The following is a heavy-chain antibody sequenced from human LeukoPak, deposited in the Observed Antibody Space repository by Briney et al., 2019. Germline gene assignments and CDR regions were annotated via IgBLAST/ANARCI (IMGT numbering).Heavy chain of an antibody. CDR1: GFTFDDYA. CDR2: ISWNSGSI. CDR3: AKEYSGSYFY. J-gene: IGHJ4*02. Sequence: PGGSLRLSCAASGFTFDDYAMHWVRQAPGKGLEWVSGISWNSGSIGYADSVKGRFTISRDNAKNSLYLQMNSLRAEDTALYYCAKEYSGSYFYWGQGTLVTVSS. D-gene: IGHD1-26*01. V-gene: IGHV3-9*01.